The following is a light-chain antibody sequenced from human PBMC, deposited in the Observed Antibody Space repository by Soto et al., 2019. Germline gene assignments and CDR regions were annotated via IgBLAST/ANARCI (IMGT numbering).Light chain of an antibody. CDR1: QSVSSN. J-gene: IGKJ1*01. CDR2: EAS. CDR3: QQYNDWPPT. V-gene: IGKV3-15*01. Sequence: EIVMTQSPATLSVSPGERATLSCRASQSVSSNLAWYQQKPGQAPRLLMYEASMRATGIPARFSGSGSGTEFTLTISSLQSEDFAVYDCQQYNDWPPTFGRGTKVDI.